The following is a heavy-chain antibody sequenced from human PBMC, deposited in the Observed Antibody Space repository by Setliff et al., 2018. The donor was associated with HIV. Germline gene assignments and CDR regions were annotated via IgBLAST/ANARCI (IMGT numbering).Heavy chain of an antibody. CDR3: ARLSSAAMWGGGAFDI. CDR2: IIPMFGTA. Sequence: SVKVSCKASGGTFSSYGINWVRQAPGQGLEWMGGIIPMFGTANYAQKFQGRVTITRDTSASTAYMELSSLRSEDTAVYYCARLSSAAMWGGGAFDIWGQGTMVTVSS. V-gene: IGHV1-69*05. D-gene: IGHD2-2*01. J-gene: IGHJ3*02. CDR1: GGTFSSYG.